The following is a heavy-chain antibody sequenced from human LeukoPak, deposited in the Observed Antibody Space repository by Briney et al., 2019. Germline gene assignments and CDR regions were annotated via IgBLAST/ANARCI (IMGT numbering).Heavy chain of an antibody. J-gene: IGHJ6*03. D-gene: IGHD2-2*01. CDR3: ARVTSAGVVVPAASNYYYYMDV. Sequence: SETLSLTCTVSGGSISSYYWSWIRQPAGEGLEWIGRIYTSGSTNYNPSLKSRVTMSVDTSKNQFSLKLSSVTAADTAVYYCARVTSAGVVVPAASNYYYYMDVWGKGTTVTVSS. CDR2: IYTSGST. CDR1: GGSISSYY. V-gene: IGHV4-4*07.